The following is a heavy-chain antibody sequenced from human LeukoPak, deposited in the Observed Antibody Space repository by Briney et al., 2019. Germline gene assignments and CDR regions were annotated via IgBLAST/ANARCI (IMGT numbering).Heavy chain of an antibody. CDR2: IIPILGIA. J-gene: IGHJ4*02. CDR1: GGTFSSYA. D-gene: IGHD2-15*01. CDR3: AKDNDIPHCSGDSCYSGYLDY. Sequence: ASVRVSCKASGGTFSSYAISWVRQAPGQGLEWMGRIIPILGIANYAQKFQGRVTITADKSTSTAYMELSSLRSEDTAVYYCAKDNDIPHCSGDSCYSGYLDYWGQGTLVTVSS. V-gene: IGHV1-69*04.